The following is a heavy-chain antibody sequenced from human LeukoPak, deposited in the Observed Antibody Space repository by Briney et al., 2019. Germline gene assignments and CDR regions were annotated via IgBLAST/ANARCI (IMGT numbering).Heavy chain of an antibody. J-gene: IGHJ4*02. CDR1: GFTFSSYS. CDR3: ARDQDVAVAGTDFDY. V-gene: IGHV3-21*01. Sequence: GGSLRLSCAASGFTFSSYSMNWVRQAPGKGLEWVSSISSSSSYIYYADSVKGRFTISRDNVKNSLYLQMNSLRAEDTAVYYCARDQDVAVAGTDFDYWGQGTLVTVSS. D-gene: IGHD6-19*01. CDR2: ISSSSSYI.